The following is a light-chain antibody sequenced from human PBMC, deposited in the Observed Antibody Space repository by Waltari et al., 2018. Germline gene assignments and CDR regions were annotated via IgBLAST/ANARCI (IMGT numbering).Light chain of an antibody. V-gene: IGLV2-11*01. Sequence: QSALTQPRSVSGSPGQSVTISCTGTSSDVGGYNYGSWYQQHPGKVPKRIIYDVNKRPSGVPDRFSGSKSGNTASLTVSGLQAEDEADYYCCSYAGSYTVFGGGTKLTVL. CDR2: DVN. CDR1: SSDVGGYNY. CDR3: CSYAGSYTV. J-gene: IGLJ2*01.